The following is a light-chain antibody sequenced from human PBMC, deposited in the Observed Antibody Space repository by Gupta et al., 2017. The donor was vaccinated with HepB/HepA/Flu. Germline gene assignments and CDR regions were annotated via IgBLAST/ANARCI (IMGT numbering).Light chain of an antibody. J-gene: IGKJ3*01. CDR3: QQSYSNPGVFT. CDR1: QSISSY. V-gene: IGKV1-39*01. Sequence: DIQMTQSPSSLSASVGDRVTITCRASQSISSYLNWYQQKPGKAPKLLIYAASSLQSGVPSRFSGSGAGTDFTLTISSRQPEDFATYYCQQSYSNPGVFTFGHGTKVDIK. CDR2: AAS.